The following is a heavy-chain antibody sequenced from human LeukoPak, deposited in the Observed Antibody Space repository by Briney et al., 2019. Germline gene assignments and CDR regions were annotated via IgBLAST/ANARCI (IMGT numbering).Heavy chain of an antibody. J-gene: IGHJ5*02. Sequence: KTSETLSLTCTVSGGSISSYYWSWIRQPPGEGLEWIGYIYYSGSTNYNPSLKSRVTISVDTSKNQFSLKLSSVTAEDTAVYYCTSVTGLNWFDPWGQGTLVTVSS. V-gene: IGHV4-59*01. CDR1: GGSISSYY. D-gene: IGHD2/OR15-2a*01. CDR3: TSVTGLNWFDP. CDR2: IYYSGST.